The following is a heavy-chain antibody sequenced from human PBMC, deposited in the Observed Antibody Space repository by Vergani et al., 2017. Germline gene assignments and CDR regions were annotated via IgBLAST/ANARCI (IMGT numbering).Heavy chain of an antibody. CDR1: GFTFSNAW. D-gene: IGHD4-17*01. CDR3: TTESPEEDYGDYLGPGAFDI. V-gene: IGHV3-15*01. CDR2: IKSKTDGGTT. Sequence: EVQLVESGGGLVKPGGSLRLSCAASGFTFSNAWMSWVRQAPGKGLEWVGRIKSKTDGGTTDYAAPVKGRFTISRDDSKNTLYLQMNSLKTEDTAVYYCTTESPEEDYGDYLGPGAFDIWGQGTMVTVSS. J-gene: IGHJ3*02.